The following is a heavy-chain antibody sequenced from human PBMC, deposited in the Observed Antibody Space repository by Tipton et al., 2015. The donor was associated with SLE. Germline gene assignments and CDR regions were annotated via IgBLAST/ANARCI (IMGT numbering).Heavy chain of an antibody. V-gene: IGHV4-61*02. Sequence: LRLSCTVSGGSLSSGSFYWSWILQPAGKGLEWFGRIYTSGGTDYNPSLKSRVTISVDTSKNQFSLKLSSVTAADTAVYYCARGYSSSWYPYYFDYWGQGTLVTVSS. J-gene: IGHJ4*02. CDR3: ARGYSSSWYPYYFDY. D-gene: IGHD6-13*01. CDR2: IYTSGGT. CDR1: GGSLSSGSFY.